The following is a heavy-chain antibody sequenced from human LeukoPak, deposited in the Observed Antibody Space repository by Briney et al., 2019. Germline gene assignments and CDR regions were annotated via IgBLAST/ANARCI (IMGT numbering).Heavy chain of an antibody. CDR2: IYYSGST. CDR1: GGSISSYY. Sequence: SETLSLTCTVSGGSISSYYWSWIRQPPGKGLEWIGYIYYSGSTNYNPSLKSRVTMSVDTSKNQFSLKLSSVTAADTAVYYCARGSSESSSSDFDYWGQGTLVTVSS. CDR3: ARGSSESSSSDFDY. V-gene: IGHV4-59*12. D-gene: IGHD6-6*01. J-gene: IGHJ4*02.